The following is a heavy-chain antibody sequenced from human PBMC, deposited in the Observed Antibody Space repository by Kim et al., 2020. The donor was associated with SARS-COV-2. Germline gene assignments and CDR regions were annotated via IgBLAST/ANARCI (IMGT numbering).Heavy chain of an antibody. D-gene: IGHD6-25*01. CDR3: ARRQRQHYYYGMDV. CDR2: IYYSGST. Sequence: SETLSLTCTVSGGSISSSSYYWGWIRQPPGKGLEWIGSIYYSGSTYYNPSLKSRVTISVDTSKNQFSLKLSSVTAADTAVYYCARRQRQHYYYGMDVWGQGTTVTVSS. J-gene: IGHJ6*02. V-gene: IGHV4-39*01. CDR1: GGSISSSSYY.